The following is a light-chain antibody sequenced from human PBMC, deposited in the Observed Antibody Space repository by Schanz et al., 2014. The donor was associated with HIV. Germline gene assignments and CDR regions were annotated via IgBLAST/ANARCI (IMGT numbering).Light chain of an antibody. CDR2: DND. J-gene: IGLJ7*01. CDR3: AAWDVLLNGPV. Sequence: QSVLTQPPSLSGAPGQRISLSCNGSSSNIGAGYDVHWYQHFPGTAPRLLIFDNDNRPSGVPDRISGSKSGTSASLAITGLQGEDEADYYCAAWDVLLNGPVFGGGTQLTVL. V-gene: IGLV1-40*01. CDR1: SSNIGAGYD.